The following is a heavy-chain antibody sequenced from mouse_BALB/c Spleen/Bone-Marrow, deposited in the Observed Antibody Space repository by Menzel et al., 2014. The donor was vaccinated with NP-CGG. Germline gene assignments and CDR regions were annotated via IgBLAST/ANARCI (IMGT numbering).Heavy chain of an antibody. V-gene: IGHV5-9-4*01. D-gene: IGHD4-1*01. CDR2: ISSGGSYT. J-gene: IGHJ2*01. CDR1: GFTFSSYA. CDR3: TRGGNWEDFDY. Sequence: EVKLEESGGGLVKPGGSLKLSCAASGFTFSSYAMSWVRQSPEKRLEWVAEISSGGSYTYYPDTVTGRFTISRDNAKNTLFLQMTSLRSEDTAMYYCTRGGNWEDFDYWGQGTTLTVSS.